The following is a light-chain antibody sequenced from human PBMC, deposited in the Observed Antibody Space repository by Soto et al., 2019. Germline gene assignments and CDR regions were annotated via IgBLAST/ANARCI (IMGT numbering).Light chain of an antibody. CDR2: TTS. CDR1: QSISTY. J-gene: IGKJ1*01. V-gene: IGKV1-39*01. Sequence: DIHMPQSPSSLSAYVGDRVTITWRASQSISTYLNWYLQKPGKAPNLLIYTTSILESGVPSRFSGSGSGTDFTLTISSLQPEDFATYFCQQSYSRPRTFGQGTKVDI. CDR3: QQSYSRPRT.